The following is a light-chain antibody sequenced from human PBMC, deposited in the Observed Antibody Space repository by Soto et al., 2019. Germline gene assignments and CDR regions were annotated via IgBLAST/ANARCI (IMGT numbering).Light chain of an antibody. CDR3: QQYKDYVYT. V-gene: IGKV1-5*01. CDR1: QNIRNW. Sequence: DIQMTQSPSTLSASVGDSVTITCRASQNIRNWLAWYQQKPGKAPNPLIYDASSLKSGVPARFSGSGSATEFTLTISGLQPDDFATYYCQQYKDYVYTFGQGTKVDIK. CDR2: DAS. J-gene: IGKJ2*01.